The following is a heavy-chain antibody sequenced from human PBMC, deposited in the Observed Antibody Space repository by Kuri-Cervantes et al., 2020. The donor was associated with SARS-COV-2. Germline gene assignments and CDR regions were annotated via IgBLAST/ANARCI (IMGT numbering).Heavy chain of an antibody. V-gene: IGHV1-8*03. CDR3: ARVVGYCSSTSCPLLAFDI. Sequence: ASVKVSCKASGYTFTSYDINWVRQATGQGLEWMGWMNPNSGNTGYAQKFQGRVTITRNTSISTAYMELSGLRSEDTAVYYCARVVGYCSSTSCPLLAFDIWGQGTMVTVSS. D-gene: IGHD2-2*01. CDR1: GYTFTSYD. J-gene: IGHJ3*02. CDR2: MNPNSGNT.